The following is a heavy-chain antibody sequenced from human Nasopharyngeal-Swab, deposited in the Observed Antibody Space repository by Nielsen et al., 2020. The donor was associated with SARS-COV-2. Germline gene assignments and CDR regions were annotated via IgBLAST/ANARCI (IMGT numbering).Heavy chain of an antibody. J-gene: IGHJ4*02. CDR1: GFTFSSYG. V-gene: IGHV3-33*01. CDR3: ARDASPFAYFDY. CDR2: IWYDGSNK. D-gene: IGHD3-3*01. Sequence: GESLKISCAASGFTFSSYGMHWVRQAPGKGLEWVAVIWYDGSNKYYADSVKGRFTISRDNSKNTLYVQMNSLRAEDTAVYYCARDASPFAYFDYWGQGTLVTVSS.